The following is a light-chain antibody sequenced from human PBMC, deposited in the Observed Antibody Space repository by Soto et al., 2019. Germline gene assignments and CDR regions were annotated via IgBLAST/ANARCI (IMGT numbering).Light chain of an antibody. CDR1: QSIGTW. CDR2: DAS. Sequence: DLQMTQSPSTLSASVEDRVTITCRASQSIGTWLAWYQQKPGKAPNVLIYDASTLQSGVSSRFSGSGSGTEFTLTISSLQPDDFATYYCQQYNAYPSTFGQGTKLEIK. CDR3: QQYNAYPST. V-gene: IGKV1-5*01. J-gene: IGKJ2*01.